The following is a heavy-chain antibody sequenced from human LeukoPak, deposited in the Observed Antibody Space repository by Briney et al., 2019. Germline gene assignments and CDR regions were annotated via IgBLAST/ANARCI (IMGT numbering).Heavy chain of an antibody. CDR2: ISSSGSTI. V-gene: IGHV3-48*03. J-gene: IGHJ6*02. CDR1: GFTFSSYE. CDR3: ASLVLAYGMDV. Sequence: GGSLRLSCAASGFTFSSYEMNWVRRAPGKGLEWVSYISSSGSTIYYADSVKGRFTISRDNAKNSLYLQMNSLRAEDTAVYYCASLVLAYGMDVWGQGTTVTVSS. D-gene: IGHD2/OR15-2a*01.